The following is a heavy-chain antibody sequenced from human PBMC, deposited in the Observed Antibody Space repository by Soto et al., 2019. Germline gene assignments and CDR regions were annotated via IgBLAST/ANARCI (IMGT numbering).Heavy chain of an antibody. CDR2: IIPIFGTA. CDR1: GGTFSSYA. D-gene: IGHD2-2*01. CDR3: ARDPGRLGYCSSTSCPSYFDY. V-gene: IGHV1-69*05. Sequence: GASVKVSCKASGGTFSSYAISWVRQAPGQGLEWMGGIIPIFGTANYAQKIQGRVTITTDESTSTAYMELRSLRSEVTAVYYCARDPGRLGYCSSTSCPSYFDYWGQGTLVTVSS. J-gene: IGHJ4*02.